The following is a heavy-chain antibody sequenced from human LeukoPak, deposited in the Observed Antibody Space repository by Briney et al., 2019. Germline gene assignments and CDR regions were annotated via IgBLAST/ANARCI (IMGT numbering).Heavy chain of an antibody. CDR2: IRFDGDDK. CDR3: AKDFPYGGSWFVGWYMAV. CDR1: GFTFSSFG. V-gene: IGHV3-30*02. D-gene: IGHD6-13*01. Sequence: TGGSLRLSCAASGFTFSSFGMHWVRQAPGKGLEWVGFIRFDGDDKYSADSVKGRFSISRDNSKNTLFLQMNSLRPEDTGVYYCAKDFPYGGSWFVGWYMAVWGKGTTVIVSS. J-gene: IGHJ6*03.